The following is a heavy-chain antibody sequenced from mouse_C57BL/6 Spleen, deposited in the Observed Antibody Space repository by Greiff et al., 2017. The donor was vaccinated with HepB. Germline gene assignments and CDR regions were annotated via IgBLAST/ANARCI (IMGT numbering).Heavy chain of an antibody. CDR1: GYTFTSYW. V-gene: IGHV1-50*01. D-gene: IGHD1-1*02. J-gene: IGHJ2*01. CDR3: AREGDGSYGGGIDY. Sequence: VQLQQPGAELVKPGASVKLSCKASGYTFTSYWMQWVKQRPGQGLEWIGEIDPSDSYTNYNQKFKGKATLTVDTSSSTAYMQLSSLTSEDSAVYYCAREGDGSYGGGIDYWGQGTTLTVSS. CDR2: IDPSDSYT.